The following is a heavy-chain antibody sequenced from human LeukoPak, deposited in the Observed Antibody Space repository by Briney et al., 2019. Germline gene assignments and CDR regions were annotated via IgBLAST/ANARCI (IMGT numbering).Heavy chain of an antibody. D-gene: IGHD4-17*01. CDR3: ARSIMYGDHGEDI. Sequence: GGSLRLSCEASGFNFNSYSFNWVRQAPGKGLEWISYINSVGGTTFYADSVKGRFTISRDNAKNTVYLQMGSLRAEDAAIYYCARSIMYGDHGEDIWGQGTVVAVSS. V-gene: IGHV3-48*04. CDR1: GFNFNSYS. CDR2: INSVGGTT. J-gene: IGHJ3*02.